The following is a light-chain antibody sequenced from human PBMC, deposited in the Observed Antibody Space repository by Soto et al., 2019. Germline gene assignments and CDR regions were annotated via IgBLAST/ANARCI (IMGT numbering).Light chain of an antibody. V-gene: IGLV2-23*02. J-gene: IGLJ2*01. CDR2: EVT. Sequence: QSALTQPASVSGSPGQSITISCTGTSSDVGSDYLVSWYQQHPGKAPKLIIYEVTNRPSGVSDRFSGSRSGNTASLTISGGHPEDEGAYFYCSYCAFRTSEVFGGGTKLTVL. CDR1: SSDVGSDYL. CDR3: CSYCAFRTSEV.